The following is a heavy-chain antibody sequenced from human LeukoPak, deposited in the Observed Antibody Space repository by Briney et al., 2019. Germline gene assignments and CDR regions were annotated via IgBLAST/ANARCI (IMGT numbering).Heavy chain of an antibody. D-gene: IGHD1-26*01. J-gene: IGHJ3*02. CDR2: IKSKADGGTT. CDR3: TTDHLYSGRHSDAFDI. V-gene: IGHV3-15*01. Sequence: NSGGSLRLSCAASGFTFSNAWMSWVRQAPGKGLEWVGHIKSKADGGTTEYAVPVKGRFTISRDDSKNTLNLQMNSLKTEDTAVYYCTTDHLYSGRHSDAFDIWGQGTMVTVSS. CDR1: GFTFSNAW.